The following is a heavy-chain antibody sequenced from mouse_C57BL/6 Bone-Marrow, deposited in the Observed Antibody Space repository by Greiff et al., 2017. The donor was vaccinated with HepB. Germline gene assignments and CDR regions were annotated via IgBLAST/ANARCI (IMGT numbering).Heavy chain of an antibody. CDR1: GYTFTEYT. Sequence: VQLQQSGAELVKPGASVKLSCKASGYTFTEYTIHWVKQRSGQGLEWIGWFYPGSGSIKYNEKFKDKATLTADKSASTVYMEFSRLTSEDSAVYFCARHGDYYGSSAGYFDYWGQGTTLTVSS. D-gene: IGHD1-1*01. CDR3: ARHGDYYGSSAGYFDY. V-gene: IGHV1-62-2*01. CDR2: FYPGSGSI. J-gene: IGHJ2*01.